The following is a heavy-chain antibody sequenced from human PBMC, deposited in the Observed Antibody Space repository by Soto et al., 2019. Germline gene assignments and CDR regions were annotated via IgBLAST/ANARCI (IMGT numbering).Heavy chain of an antibody. Sequence: GSLRLSCAASGFTFSSYGMHWVRQAPGKGLEWVAVIWYDGSNKYYADSVKGRFTISRDNSKNTLYLQMNSLRAEDTAVYYCARDRGITMVRGVITTYYYYGMDVWGQGTTVTVSS. J-gene: IGHJ6*02. CDR3: ARDRGITMVRGVITTYYYYGMDV. CDR1: GFTFSSYG. CDR2: IWYDGSNK. V-gene: IGHV3-33*01. D-gene: IGHD3-10*01.